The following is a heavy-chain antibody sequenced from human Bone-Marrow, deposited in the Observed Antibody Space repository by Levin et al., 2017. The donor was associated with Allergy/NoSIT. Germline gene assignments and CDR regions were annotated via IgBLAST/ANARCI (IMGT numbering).Heavy chain of an antibody. CDR3: ARLADNWNVNWFDP. V-gene: IGHV4-39*07. Sequence: SETLSLTCTVSGASINSTNYYWGWIRQPPGKGLEWIGTIYYNSYTYYNPSLKSRVTISKDTSKNQFSLKLSSVTAADTAVYYCARLADNWNVNWFDPWGQGTLVTVSS. J-gene: IGHJ5*02. CDR2: IYYNSYT. D-gene: IGHD1-20*01. CDR1: GASINSTNYY.